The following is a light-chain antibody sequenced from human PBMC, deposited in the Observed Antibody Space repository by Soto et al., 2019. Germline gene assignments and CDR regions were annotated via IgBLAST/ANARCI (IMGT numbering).Light chain of an antibody. V-gene: IGLV2-14*01. CDR3: SSYTSXSTSYV. J-gene: IGLJ1*01. CDR2: DVS. CDR1: SSDVGGYNY. Sequence: ALTQPASVSGSPGQSITISCTGTSSDVGGYNYVSWYQQHPGKAPKLMIYDVSNRPSGVSNRFSGSKSGNTASLTISGLQAEDEADYYCSSYTSXSTSYVFGTGTKVTV.